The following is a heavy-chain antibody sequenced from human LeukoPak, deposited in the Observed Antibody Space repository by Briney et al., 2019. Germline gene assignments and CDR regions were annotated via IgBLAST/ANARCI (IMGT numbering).Heavy chain of an antibody. CDR2: IIPIFGTA. J-gene: IGHJ3*02. V-gene: IGHV1-69*13. Sequence: SVKVSCKASGYTFTGYYIHWVRQAPGQGLEWMGGIIPIFGTANYAQKFQGRVTITADESTSTAYMELSSLRSEDTAVYYCARGVTHAFDIWGQGTMVTVSS. CDR3: ARGVTHAFDI. CDR1: GYTFTGYY. D-gene: IGHD2-21*02.